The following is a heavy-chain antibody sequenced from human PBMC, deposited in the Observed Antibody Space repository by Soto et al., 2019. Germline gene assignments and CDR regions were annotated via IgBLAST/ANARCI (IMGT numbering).Heavy chain of an antibody. V-gene: IGHV3-33*01. CDR2: IWYDGSNK. D-gene: IGHD6-6*01. Sequence: QVQLVESGGGVVQPGRSLRLSCAASGFTFSSYGMHWVRQAPGKGLEWVAVIWYDGSNKYYADSVKGRFTISRDNSKNTLYLQMNSLRAEDTAVYYCAREPDLKLAARPIYYYGMDVWGQGTTVTVSS. CDR3: AREPDLKLAARPIYYYGMDV. J-gene: IGHJ6*02. CDR1: GFTFSSYG.